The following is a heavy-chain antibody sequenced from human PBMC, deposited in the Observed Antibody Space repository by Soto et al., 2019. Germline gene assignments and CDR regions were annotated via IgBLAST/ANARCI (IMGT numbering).Heavy chain of an antibody. J-gene: IGHJ6*02. D-gene: IGHD2-21*01. V-gene: IGHV1-24*01. CDR1: GYTLTELS. Sequence: ASVKVSFKVSGYTLTELSMHWVRQAPGKGLEWMGGFDPEDGETIYAQKFQGRVTMTEDTSTDTAYMELSSLRSEDTAVYYCATDLGLFGNNYYYSGRDVWGQGTTVTVSS. CDR2: FDPEDGET. CDR3: ATDLGLFGNNYYYSGRDV.